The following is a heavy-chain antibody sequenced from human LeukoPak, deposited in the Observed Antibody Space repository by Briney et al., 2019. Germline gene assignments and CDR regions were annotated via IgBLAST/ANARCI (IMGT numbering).Heavy chain of an antibody. D-gene: IGHD6-19*01. J-gene: IGHJ4*02. Sequence: ASVKVSCKASGYAFTGYYMHWVRQAPGQGLEWMGWINPNSGGTNYAQKFQGRVTMTRDTSISTAYMELSSLRSEDTAVYYCATIRQWLVPYWGQGTLVTVSS. CDR2: INPNSGGT. CDR3: ATIRQWLVPY. CDR1: GYAFTGYY. V-gene: IGHV1-2*02.